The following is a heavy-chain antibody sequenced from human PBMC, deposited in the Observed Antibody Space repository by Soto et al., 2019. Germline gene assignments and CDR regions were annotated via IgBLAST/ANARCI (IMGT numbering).Heavy chain of an antibody. Sequence: ASVKVSCKASGFTFTSSAVQWVRQARGQRLEWIGWIVVGSGNTNYAQKFQERVTITRDMSTSTAYMELSSLRSEDTAVYYCAADRVLSRLGYSYYGMDFWCQGTTVTVSS. CDR1: GFTFTSSA. V-gene: IGHV1-58*01. CDR2: IVVGSGNT. J-gene: IGHJ6*02. D-gene: IGHD6-19*01. CDR3: AADRVLSRLGYSYYGMDF.